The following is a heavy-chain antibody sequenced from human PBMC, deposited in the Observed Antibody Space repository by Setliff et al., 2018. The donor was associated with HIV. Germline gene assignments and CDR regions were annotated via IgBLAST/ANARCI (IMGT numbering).Heavy chain of an antibody. J-gene: IGHJ5*02. CDR1: GFTFSGSA. Sequence: GGSLRLSCSASGFTFSGSAIHWVRQRSGKGLEWVGRIKTKPSTYATAYGVSVSGRFTISRDDSQNTAYLQMNYLKTEDTAVYLCAVSPDGDCATTECANWFDPWGQGTQVTVSS. V-gene: IGHV3-73*01. CDR2: IKTKPSTYAT. D-gene: IGHD4-17*01. CDR3: AVSPDGDCATTECANWFDP.